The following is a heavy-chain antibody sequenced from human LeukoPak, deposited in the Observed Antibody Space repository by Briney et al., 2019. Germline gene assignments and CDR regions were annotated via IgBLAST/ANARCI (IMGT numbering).Heavy chain of an antibody. CDR2: IYTSGST. J-gene: IGHJ6*03. CDR1: GGSISSYY. V-gene: IGHV4-4*07. CDR3: ARESAIVVVITDYYYYMDV. D-gene: IGHD3-22*01. Sequence: SETLSLTCTVSGGSISSYYWSWIRQPAGKGLEWIGRIYTSGSTNYNPSLKSRVTMSVDTSKNQFSLKLSSVTAADTAVYYCARESAIVVVITDYYYYMDVWGKGTTVTVSS.